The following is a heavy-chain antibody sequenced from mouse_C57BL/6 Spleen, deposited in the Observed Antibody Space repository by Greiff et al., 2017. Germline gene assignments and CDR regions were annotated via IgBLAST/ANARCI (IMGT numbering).Heavy chain of an antibody. Sequence: VQLQQPGAELVRPGSSVKLSCKASGYTFTSYWMDWVKQRPGQGLEWIGNIYPSDSETHYNQKFKDKATLTVDKSSSTAYMQLSSLTSEDSAVYYCARRGPYYSNYKAMDYWGQGTSVTVSS. CDR1: GYTFTSYW. CDR3: ARRGPYYSNYKAMDY. CDR2: IYPSDSET. V-gene: IGHV1-61*01. D-gene: IGHD2-5*01. J-gene: IGHJ4*01.